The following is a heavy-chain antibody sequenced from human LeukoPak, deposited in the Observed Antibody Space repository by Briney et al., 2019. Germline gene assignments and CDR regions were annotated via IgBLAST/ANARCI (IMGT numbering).Heavy chain of an antibody. V-gene: IGHV1-69*05. Sequence: SVKVSCKASGGTFSSYAINWVRQAPGQGLEWMGGIIPIFGTANYAQKFQGRVTITTDESTSTAYMELSSLRSEDTAVYYCAIEGLCTNGVCYTSPDNWFDPWGQGTLVTVSS. CDR2: IIPIFGTA. D-gene: IGHD2-8*01. CDR3: AIEGLCTNGVCYTSPDNWFDP. CDR1: GGTFSSYA. J-gene: IGHJ5*02.